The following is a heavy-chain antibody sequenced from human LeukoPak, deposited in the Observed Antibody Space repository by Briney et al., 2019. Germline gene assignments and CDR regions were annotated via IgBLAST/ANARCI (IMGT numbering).Heavy chain of an antibody. V-gene: IGHV3-33*01. CDR1: GFTFSSYG. D-gene: IGHD6-19*01. CDR2: IWYDGSNK. CDR3: ASTSGWFEPIDY. J-gene: IGHJ4*02. Sequence: GGSLRLSCAASGFTFSSYGMHWVRQAPGKGLEWVAVIWYDGSNKYYADSVKGRFTISRDNSKNTLYLQMNSLRAEDTAVYYCASTSGWFEPIDYWGQGTLVTVSS.